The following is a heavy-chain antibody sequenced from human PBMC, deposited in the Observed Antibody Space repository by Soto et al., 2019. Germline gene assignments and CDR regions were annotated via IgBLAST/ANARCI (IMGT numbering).Heavy chain of an antibody. J-gene: IGHJ4*02. V-gene: IGHV1-18*04. CDR3: ARDSFDY. CDR1: DYTFTSYA. Sequence: QVQLVQSGAEVKKPGASVKVSCKTSDYTFTSYAINWVRQAPGQGLEWMGWISTYNGNTNYVQKFQGRVTMTTDTSTSKADMKWGSLSSGDTAVYYWARDSFDYWGQGTLVPVSS. CDR2: ISTYNGNT.